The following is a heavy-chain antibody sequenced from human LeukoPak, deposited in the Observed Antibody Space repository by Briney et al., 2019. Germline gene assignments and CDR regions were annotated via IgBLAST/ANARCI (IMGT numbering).Heavy chain of an antibody. CDR3: ASGGLWSREAFDI. CDR1: GGSFSGYY. Sequence: SETLSLTCAVYGGSFSGYYWYWIRQPPGKGLEWIGEINHSGSTNYNPSLKSRVTISLDTSKNQFSLKLSSVTAADTAVYYCASGGLWSREAFDIWGQGTMVTGSS. J-gene: IGHJ3*02. CDR2: INHSGST. D-gene: IGHD3-10*01. V-gene: IGHV4-34*01.